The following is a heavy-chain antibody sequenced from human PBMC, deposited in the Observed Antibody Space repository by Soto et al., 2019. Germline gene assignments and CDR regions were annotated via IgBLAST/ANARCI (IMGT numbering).Heavy chain of an antibody. J-gene: IGHJ4*02. Sequence: QVQLQESGPGLVRPSGTVSLTCAVSGLSISSDNWWSWVRQPPGKGLEWIGEIHHSGSTNYNPSLKSRVTLSVVPSKHLCSLTLNSVTAADTAFYYCARNQGSHPGDWGQGTLVSVSS. CDR3: ARNQGSHPGD. CDR1: GLSISSDNW. D-gene: IGHD6-13*01. CDR2: IHHSGST. V-gene: IGHV4-4*02.